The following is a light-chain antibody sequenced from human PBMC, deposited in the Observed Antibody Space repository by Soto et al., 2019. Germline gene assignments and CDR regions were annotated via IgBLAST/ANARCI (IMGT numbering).Light chain of an antibody. CDR2: GAS. CDR1: QSVSSN. V-gene: IGKV3-15*01. CDR3: QQYNNWPPMYT. J-gene: IGKJ2*01. Sequence: EIVMTQSPATLSVSPGERATLSCRASQSVSSNLAWYQQKPGQAPRLLISGASTRTPGIPATFSGSGSGTEFTLTISSLQSEDFAVYYCQQYNNWPPMYTFGQGTKLEIK.